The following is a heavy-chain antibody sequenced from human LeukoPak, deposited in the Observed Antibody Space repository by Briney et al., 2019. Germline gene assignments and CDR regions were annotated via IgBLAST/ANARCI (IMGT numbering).Heavy chain of an antibody. V-gene: IGHV1-2*02. J-gene: IGHJ3*02. Sequence: ASVKVSCKASGYTFTADYYMHWVRQAPGQGLEWMGWINPNSGGTNYAQKLQGRVTMTTDTSTSTAYMELRSLRSDDTAVYYCARELDYGDDAFDIWGQGTMVTVSS. CDR1: GYTFTADYY. D-gene: IGHD4-17*01. CDR3: ARELDYGDDAFDI. CDR2: INPNSGGT.